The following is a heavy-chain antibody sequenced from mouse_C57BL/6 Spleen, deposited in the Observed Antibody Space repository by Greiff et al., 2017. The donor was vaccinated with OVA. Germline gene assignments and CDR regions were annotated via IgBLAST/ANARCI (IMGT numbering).Heavy chain of an antibody. V-gene: IGHV1-50*01. CDR2: IDPSASYT. CDR1: GYTFTSYW. CDR3: ASGGYSSDVAY. D-gene: IGHD1-1*01. J-gene: IGHJ3*01. Sequence: QVQLQQPGAELVKPGASVKLSCKASGYTFTSYWMQWVKQRPGQGLEWIGEIDPSASYTNYNQKFKGKATLTVDQSSSTAYMQLSSLTSENSAVYYCASGGYSSDVAYWGQGTLVTVSS.